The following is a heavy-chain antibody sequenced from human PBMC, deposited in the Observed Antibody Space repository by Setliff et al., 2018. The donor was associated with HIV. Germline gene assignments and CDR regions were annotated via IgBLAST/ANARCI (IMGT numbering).Heavy chain of an antibody. Sequence: GGSLRLSCAASGFTFSSYWMTWVRQAPGKGLQWVANMRRDEGEKYYVDSVKGRFTISRDNAKNSLYLQMSSLRVDDTAVYYCARISSAWYLVDYWGQGTLVTV. CDR3: ARISSAWYLVDY. V-gene: IGHV3-7*03. D-gene: IGHD6-13*01. CDR1: GFTFSSYW. J-gene: IGHJ4*02. CDR2: MRRDEGEK.